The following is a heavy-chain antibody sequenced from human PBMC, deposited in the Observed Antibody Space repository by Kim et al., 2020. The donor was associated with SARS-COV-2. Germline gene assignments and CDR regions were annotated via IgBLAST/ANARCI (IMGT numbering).Heavy chain of an antibody. CDR1: GGSISSGGYY. CDR2: IYYSGST. D-gene: IGHD2-21*02. CDR3: ARARETAGCGGDCSSAGSGNRDFDY. Sequence: SETLSLTCTVSGGSISSGGYYWSWIRQHPGQGLEWIGYIYYSGSTYYNPYLQSRVTISVDTSKNQFSLKLSSVTAADTAVYYCARARETAGCGGDCSSAGSGNRDFDYWGQGTLVTVSS. J-gene: IGHJ4*02. V-gene: IGHV4-31*03.